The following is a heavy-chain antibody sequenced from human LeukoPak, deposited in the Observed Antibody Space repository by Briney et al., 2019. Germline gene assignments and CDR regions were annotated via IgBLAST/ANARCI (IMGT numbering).Heavy chain of an antibody. J-gene: IGHJ4*02. CDR3: ARGNYYDSSGYFPPDY. Sequence: GGSLRLSCAASGFTFSSYWMHWVRQAPGKGLVWVSRINSDGSSTRYADSVKGRFTISRDNAKNTLYLQMNSLRAEDTAVYYCARGNYYDSSGYFPPDYWGQGTLVTVSS. D-gene: IGHD3-22*01. V-gene: IGHV3-74*01. CDR2: INSDGSST. CDR1: GFTFSSYW.